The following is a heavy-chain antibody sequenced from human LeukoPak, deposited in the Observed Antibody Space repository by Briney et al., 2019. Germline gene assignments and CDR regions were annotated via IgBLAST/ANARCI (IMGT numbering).Heavy chain of an antibody. CDR2: VNPHSGGT. CDR3: ARDIGDYYGAGSYWLL. CDR1: GYRFFDYY. Sequence: ASVKVSCKDSGYRFFDYYIHWVRQAPGQGLEWMGWVNPHSGGTKFAQKFQGRVTMTRDTSINTAYMEVSSLRSDDTAVYYCARDIGDYYGAGSYWLLWGQATLVTVAS. D-gene: IGHD3-10*01. V-gene: IGHV1-2*02. J-gene: IGHJ4*02.